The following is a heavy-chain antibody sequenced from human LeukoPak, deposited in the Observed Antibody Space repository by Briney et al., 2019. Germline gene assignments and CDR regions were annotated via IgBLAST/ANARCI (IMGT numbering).Heavy chain of an antibody. D-gene: IGHD6-6*01. V-gene: IGHV3-74*01. CDR3: AGGAYSSSSFGY. J-gene: IGHJ4*02. CDR2: INSGGSST. CDR1: GFTFSSYW. Sequence: GGSLRLSCAASGFTFSSYWMHWVRQAPGKGLVWVSRINSGGSSTSYADSVKGRYTISRDNAKNTLYVQMNSLRAEDTGVYDCAGGAYSSSSFGYWGQGTLLTLSS.